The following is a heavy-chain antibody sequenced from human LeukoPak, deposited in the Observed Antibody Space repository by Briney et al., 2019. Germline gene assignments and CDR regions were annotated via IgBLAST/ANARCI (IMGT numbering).Heavy chain of an antibody. D-gene: IGHD4-17*01. CDR2: IYYSGST. CDR1: GGSISSSSYY. J-gene: IGHJ6*03. Sequence: PSETLSLTCTVSGGSISSSSYYWGWIRQPPGKGLEWIGSIYYSGSTYYNPSLKSRVTISVDTSKNQFSLKLSSVTAADTAVYYCARHPSRRLRFLNYMDVWGKGTTVTISS. V-gene: IGHV4-39*01. CDR3: ARHPSRRLRFLNYMDV.